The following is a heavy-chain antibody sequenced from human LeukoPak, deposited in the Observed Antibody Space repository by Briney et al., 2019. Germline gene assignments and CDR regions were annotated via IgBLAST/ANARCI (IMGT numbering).Heavy chain of an antibody. D-gene: IGHD5-18*01. CDR2: IGTAGDT. V-gene: IGHV3-13*01. Sequence: PGGSLRLSCAASGFTLSNYDMHWVRQVIGKGLEWVSGIGTAGDTYYGGSVKGRFSSSRGNAKNFLYLQMNSLRAGDTAVYYCARADLRGYSLHYWGQGTLVTVSS. J-gene: IGHJ4*02. CDR3: ARADLRGYSLHY. CDR1: GFTLSNYD.